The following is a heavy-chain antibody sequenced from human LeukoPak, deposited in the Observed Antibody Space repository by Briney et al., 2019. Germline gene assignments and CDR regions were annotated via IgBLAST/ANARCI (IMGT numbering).Heavy chain of an antibody. CDR1: GFIFSGYW. Sequence: GSLRLSCAASGFIFSGYWMHWVRQAPGKGLEWVSRIKTDGTTTYYGDSVKGRFTVSRDNAKNTLYLQMNFLRADDTAVYYCARDWAWGGFDFWGQGALVTVSS. CDR3: ARDWAWGGFDF. CDR2: IKTDGTTT. V-gene: IGHV3-74*01. D-gene: IGHD3-16*01. J-gene: IGHJ4*02.